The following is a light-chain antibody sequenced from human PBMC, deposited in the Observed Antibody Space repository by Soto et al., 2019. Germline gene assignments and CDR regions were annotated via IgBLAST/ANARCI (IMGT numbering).Light chain of an antibody. CDR3: QQYGSSPT. J-gene: IGKJ1*01. CDR2: GAS. CDR1: QSVSSSY. V-gene: IGKV3-20*01. Sequence: EIVLTQSPGTLSLSPGERATLSCRASQSVSSSYLARYQQKPGQAPRLLIYGASSRATGIPDRFSGSGSGTDFTLTISRLEPEDFAVYSCQQYGSSPTFGQGTKVEIK.